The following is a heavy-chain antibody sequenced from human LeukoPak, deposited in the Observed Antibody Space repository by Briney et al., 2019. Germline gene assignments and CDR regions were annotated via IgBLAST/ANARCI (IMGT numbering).Heavy chain of an antibody. CDR1: GFIFSGYG. D-gene: IGHD3-22*01. J-gene: IGHJ4*02. CDR2: ISGSGSST. Sequence: HPGGSLRLSCAASGFIFSGYGMIWVRQAPGKGLEWVSGISGSGSSTHYADSVKGRLTISRDNSRNTLYLQLNSLRAEDTAVYYCAKEIHDSSGYYSYFENWGQGTLVTVSS. V-gene: IGHV3-23*01. CDR3: AKEIHDSSGYYSYFEN.